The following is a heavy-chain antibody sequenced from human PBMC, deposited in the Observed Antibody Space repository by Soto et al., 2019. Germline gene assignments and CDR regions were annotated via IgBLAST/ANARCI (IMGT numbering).Heavy chain of an antibody. Sequence: SETLSLTCAVYGGSFSGYYWSWIRQPPGKGLEWIGVINHSGSTNYNPSLKSRVTISVDTSKNQFSLKLSSVTAADTAVYYCARDRITMVRGALGYYYGMDVWGQGTTVTVSS. D-gene: IGHD3-10*01. V-gene: IGHV4-34*01. CDR1: GGSFSGYY. CDR3: ARDRITMVRGALGYYYGMDV. J-gene: IGHJ6*02. CDR2: INHSGST.